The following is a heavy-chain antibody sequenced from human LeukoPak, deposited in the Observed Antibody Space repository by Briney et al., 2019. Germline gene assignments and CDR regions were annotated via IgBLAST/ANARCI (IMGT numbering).Heavy chain of an antibody. CDR3: ASVDTAMVSDY. J-gene: IGHJ4*02. Sequence: SQTLSLTCAVSGGSISSGGYSWSWIRQPPGKGLEWIGYIYHSGSTNYNPSLKSRVTISVDTSKNQFSLKLSSVTAADTAVYYCASVDTAMVSDYWGQGTLVTVSS. CDR2: IYHSGST. V-gene: IGHV4-30-2*01. CDR1: GGSISSGGYS. D-gene: IGHD5-18*01.